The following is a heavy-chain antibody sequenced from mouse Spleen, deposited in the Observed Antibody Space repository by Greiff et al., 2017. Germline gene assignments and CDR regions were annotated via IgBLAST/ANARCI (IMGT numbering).Heavy chain of an antibody. D-gene: IGHD2-14*01. CDR3: ARGYGRYFDY. J-gene: IGHJ2*01. CDR1: GYTFTSYW. V-gene: IGHV1-50*01. Sequence: QVQLQQSGAELVKPGASVKLSCKASGYTFTSYWMQWVKQRPGQGLEWIGEIDPSDSYTNYNQKFKGKATLTVDTSSSTAYMQLSSLTSEDSAVYYCARGYGRYFDYWGQGTTLTVSS. CDR2: IDPSDSYT.